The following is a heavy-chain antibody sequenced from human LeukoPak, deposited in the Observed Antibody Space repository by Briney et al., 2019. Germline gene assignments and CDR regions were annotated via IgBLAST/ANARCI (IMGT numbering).Heavy chain of an antibody. D-gene: IGHD3-3*01. CDR3: ARTPYYDFWSGYFALDY. Sequence: LVKVSCKASGGTFSSYAISWVRQAPGQGLEWMGRIIPILGIANYAQKFQGRVTITADKSTSTAYMELSSLRSEDTAVYYCARTPYYDFWSGYFALDYWGQGTLVTVSS. CDR2: IIPILGIA. CDR1: GGTFSSYA. V-gene: IGHV1-69*04. J-gene: IGHJ4*02.